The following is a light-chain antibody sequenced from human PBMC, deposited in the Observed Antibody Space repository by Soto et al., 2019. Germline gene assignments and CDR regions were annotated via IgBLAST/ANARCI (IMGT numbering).Light chain of an antibody. CDR3: QQSYSTPYT. Sequence: DIQMTQSPSSLSASVGDRVTITCRASQSIISYLSWYQQQPGKAPKVLIYGASGLQSGVPSRFSGSGSWTDFTLTISSLQPEDFATYYCQQSYSTPYTFGQGTKLEIK. V-gene: IGKV1-39*01. J-gene: IGKJ2*01. CDR2: GAS. CDR1: QSIISY.